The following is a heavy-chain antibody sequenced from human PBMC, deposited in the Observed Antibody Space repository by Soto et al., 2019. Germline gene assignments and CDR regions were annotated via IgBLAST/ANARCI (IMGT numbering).Heavy chain of an antibody. Sequence: ASVKVSCKASGYTFTSYDINWVRQATGQGLEWMGWMNPNSGNTGYAQKFQGRVTMTRNTSISAAYMELSSLRSEDTAVYYCARGDQNIVLMVYASNWFDPWGQGTLVTVSS. CDR2: MNPNSGNT. V-gene: IGHV1-8*01. J-gene: IGHJ5*02. D-gene: IGHD2-8*01. CDR3: ARGDQNIVLMVYASNWFDP. CDR1: GYTFTSYD.